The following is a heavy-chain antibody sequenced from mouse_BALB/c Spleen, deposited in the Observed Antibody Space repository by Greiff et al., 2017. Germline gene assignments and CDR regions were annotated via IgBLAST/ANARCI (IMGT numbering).Heavy chain of an antibody. V-gene: IGHV1S41*01. Sequence: DLVKPGASVKLSCKASGYTFTSYWINWIKQRPGQGLEWIGRIAPGSGSTYYNEMFKGKATLTVDTSSSTAYIQLSSLSSEDSAVYFCARASMVTRYYAMDYRGQGTSVTVSS. D-gene: IGHD2-10*02. J-gene: IGHJ4*01. CDR3: ARASMVTRYYAMDY. CDR1: GYTFTSYW. CDR2: IAPGSGST.